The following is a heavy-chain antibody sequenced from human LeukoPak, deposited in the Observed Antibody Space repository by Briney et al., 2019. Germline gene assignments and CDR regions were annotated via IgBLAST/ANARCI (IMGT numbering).Heavy chain of an antibody. CDR2: ISSSGSPI. CDR1: GFTFSSYE. CDR3: AREFFEDAFDI. J-gene: IGHJ3*02. D-gene: IGHD3-9*01. Sequence: GGSLRLSCAASGFTFSSYEMNWVRQAPGKWLEWVTYISSSGSPIYYADSVKGRFTISRDKAKNSLYLQMNSLRAEDTAVYYCAREFFEDAFDIWGQGTMVTVSS. V-gene: IGHV3-48*03.